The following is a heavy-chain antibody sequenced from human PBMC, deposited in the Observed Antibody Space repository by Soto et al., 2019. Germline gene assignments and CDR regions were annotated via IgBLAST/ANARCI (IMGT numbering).Heavy chain of an antibody. CDR1: GYRFTTDW. CDR3: AGVRHYYGSRTQGWFDP. J-gene: IGHJ5*02. D-gene: IGHD3-10*01. CDR2: IDPSDSYT. Sequence: GEPLKISCKGSGYRFTTDWISWVRQMPGKGLEWMGRIDPSDSYTSYSPSFQGHVTISADKSISTAYLQWSSLKASDTAVYYCAGVRHYYGSRTQGWFDPWGQGTLVTVSS. V-gene: IGHV5-10-1*01.